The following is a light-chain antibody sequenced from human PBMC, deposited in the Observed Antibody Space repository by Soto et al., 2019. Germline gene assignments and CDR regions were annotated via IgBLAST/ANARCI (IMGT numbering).Light chain of an antibody. CDR3: LSHNTRRIYV. CDR2: NVN. CDR1: NSDIGAYHY. J-gene: IGLJ1*01. V-gene: IGLV2-14*03. Sequence: QSALTQPASVSGSPGQSITISCSGTNSDIGAYHYVSWYQQHPGKPPKLIIYNVNNRPSGVSFRFSGSKSANTASLTISGLQTEDEADYYCLSHNTRRIYVFGPGTKVTVL.